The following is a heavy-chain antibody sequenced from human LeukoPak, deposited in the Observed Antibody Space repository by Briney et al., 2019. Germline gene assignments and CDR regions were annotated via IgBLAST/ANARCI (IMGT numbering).Heavy chain of an antibody. CDR2: IIPIFGTA. V-gene: IGHV1-69*05. Sequence: SVKVSCKAPGGTFSSYAISWVRQAPGQGLEWMGRIIPIFGTANYAQKFQGRVTITTDESTSTAYMELSSLRSEDTAVNYCARSPYYYDSSGYYFDYWGQGTLVTVSS. J-gene: IGHJ4*02. D-gene: IGHD3-22*01. CDR1: GGTFSSYA. CDR3: ARSPYYYDSSGYYFDY.